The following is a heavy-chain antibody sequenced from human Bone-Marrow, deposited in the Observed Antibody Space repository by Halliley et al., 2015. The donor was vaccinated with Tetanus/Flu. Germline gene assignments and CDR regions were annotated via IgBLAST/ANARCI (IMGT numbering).Heavy chain of an antibody. CDR3: AKTFATYELHMDV. CDR2: IYHNGNT. J-gene: IGHJ6*02. CDR1: GGSVSSHNW. Sequence: TLSLTCTVSGGSVSSHNWWTWVRQPPGKGLEWIGEIYHNGNTNYNPSLQSRVTMSMAKLKNQFFLKLATAADTAVYYCAKTFATYELHMDVWGQGTTVSVSS. V-gene: IGHV4-4*02. D-gene: IGHD1-26*01.